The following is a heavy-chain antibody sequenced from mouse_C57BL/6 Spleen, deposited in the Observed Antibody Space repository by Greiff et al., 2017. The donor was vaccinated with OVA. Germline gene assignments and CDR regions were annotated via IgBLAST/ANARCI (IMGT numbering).Heavy chain of an antibody. V-gene: IGHV1-53*01. D-gene: IGHD4-1*01. CDR2: INPSNGGT. J-gene: IGHJ2*01. Sequence: QVQLKQPGTELVKPGASVKLSCKASGYTFTSYWMHWVKQRPGQGLEWIGNINPSNGGTYYNEKFKSKATLTVDKSSSPAYMQLSSLTSEDSAVYSCERLHWDGDYFDYWGQGTTLTVSS. CDR1: GYTFTSYW. CDR3: ERLHWDGDYFDY.